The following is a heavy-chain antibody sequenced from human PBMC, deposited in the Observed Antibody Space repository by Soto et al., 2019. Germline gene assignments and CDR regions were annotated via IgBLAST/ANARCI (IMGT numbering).Heavy chain of an antibody. CDR3: AKDPRSLIVDSSSSGSEVVDV. V-gene: IGHV3-23*01. CDR1: GFIFDYYA. Sequence: GSLRLSCAASGFIFDYYAMSWVRQAPGKGLEWVSTITGSGGDTYYADSIKGRFTISRDNSKNMLYLEMNSLRAEDTAVYYCAKDPRSLIVDSSSSGSEVVDVWGQGTTVTVSS. CDR2: ITGSGGDT. J-gene: IGHJ6*02. D-gene: IGHD6-6*01.